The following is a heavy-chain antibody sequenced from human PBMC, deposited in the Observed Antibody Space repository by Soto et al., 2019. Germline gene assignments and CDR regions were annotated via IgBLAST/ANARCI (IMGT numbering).Heavy chain of an antibody. CDR2: ISYSGSP. CDR1: GGSVNTYY. V-gene: IGHV4-59*02. CDR3: AREKYDSSFDY. J-gene: IGHJ4*02. D-gene: IGHD3-22*01. Sequence: SETLSLTCTVSGGSVNTYYWSWIRQRPGKGLEWIGYISYSGSPNYNPSLKSRVTISVDTSRNQFSLKLSSVTAADTAMYYCAREKYDSSFDYWGQGTLVTVSS.